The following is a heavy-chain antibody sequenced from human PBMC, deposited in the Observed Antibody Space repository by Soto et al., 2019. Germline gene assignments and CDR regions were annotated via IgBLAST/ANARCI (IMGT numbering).Heavy chain of an antibody. J-gene: IGHJ6*02. CDR1: GGTFSSYA. CDR3: ASKKVATIQYYYYYYGMDV. D-gene: IGHD5-12*01. CDR2: IIPIFGTA. Sequence: SVKVSCKASGGTFSSYAISWVRQAPGQGLEWMGGIIPIFGTANYAQKFQGRVTITADESTSTAYMELSSLRSEDTAVYCCASKKVATIQYYYYYYGMDVWGQGTTVTVSS. V-gene: IGHV1-69*13.